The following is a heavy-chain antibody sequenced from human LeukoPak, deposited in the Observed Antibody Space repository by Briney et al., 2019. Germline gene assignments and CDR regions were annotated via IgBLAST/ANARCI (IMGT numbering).Heavy chain of an antibody. D-gene: IGHD5-12*01. CDR1: GSSFTNYW. CDR3: ARHGYSGYDYPDY. V-gene: IGHV5-51*01. J-gene: IGHJ4*02. Sequence: GESLQISCKASGSSFTNYWIGWVRQLPGKGLEWMGIIYPDDSDIRYSPSFQGQVTISADKSINTAYLQWSSLKASDTAMYYCARHGYSGYDYPDYWGQGTLVTVSS. CDR2: IYPDDSDI.